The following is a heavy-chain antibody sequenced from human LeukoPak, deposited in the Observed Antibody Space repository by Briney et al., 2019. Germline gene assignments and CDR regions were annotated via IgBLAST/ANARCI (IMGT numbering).Heavy chain of an antibody. CDR3: ARDSNSRRFGY. CDR2: FSNGAT. D-gene: IGHD4-11*01. CDR1: GASISSRNY. V-gene: IGHV4-38-2*02. Sequence: SETLSLTCAVSGASISSRNYWGWIRQPPGKGLEWIGTFSNGATYYTPSLKSRVTISIDTSRNEFSLKLSSVTAAVTAVYYCARDSNSRRFGYWGQGTLVAVSS. J-gene: IGHJ4*02.